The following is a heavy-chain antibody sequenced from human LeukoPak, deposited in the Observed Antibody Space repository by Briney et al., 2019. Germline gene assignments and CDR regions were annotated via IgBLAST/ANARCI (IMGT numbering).Heavy chain of an antibody. CDR3: ARDRGYYASGSYYQRPWFDP. J-gene: IGHJ5*02. CDR1: GYTFTSYG. D-gene: IGHD3-10*01. CDR2: ISAYNGNT. Sequence: VASVKVSCKASGYTFTSYGISWVRQAPGQGLEWMGWISAYNGNTNYAQKLQGRVTMTTDTSTSTAYMELRSLRSDDTAVYYCARDRGYYASGSYYQRPWFDPWGQGTLVTVSS. V-gene: IGHV1-18*01.